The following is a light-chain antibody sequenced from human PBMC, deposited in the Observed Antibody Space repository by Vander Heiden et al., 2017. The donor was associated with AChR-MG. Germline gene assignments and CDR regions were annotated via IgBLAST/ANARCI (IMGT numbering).Light chain of an antibody. V-gene: IGKV4-1*01. CDR2: WAS. Sequence: DIVMTQSPDSLAVSLGERATINCKSSQSVLYSSNNKNYLGWYQHKPGQPPRLLIYWASTRESGVPDRFIGSGSGTDFTLTINSLQPEDVAVYYCHQYYLTPTFGGGTKVEI. CDR3: HQYYLTPT. CDR1: QSVLYSSNNKNY. J-gene: IGKJ4*01.